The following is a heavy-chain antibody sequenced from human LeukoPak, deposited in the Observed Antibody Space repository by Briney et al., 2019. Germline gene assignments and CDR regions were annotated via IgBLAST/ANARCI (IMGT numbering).Heavy chain of an antibody. CDR3: ASGGDLTPLDY. D-gene: IGHD3-16*01. Sequence: SETLSLTCAVSGGSISSNKWWNWVRQPPGKGLEWIGEIYHSGSTNYNPSLKSRVTISLGKSKNQFSLKLTSVTAADTAVYYCASGGDLTPLDYWGQGTLVTVSS. CDR1: GGSISSNKW. CDR2: IYHSGST. J-gene: IGHJ4*02. V-gene: IGHV4-4*02.